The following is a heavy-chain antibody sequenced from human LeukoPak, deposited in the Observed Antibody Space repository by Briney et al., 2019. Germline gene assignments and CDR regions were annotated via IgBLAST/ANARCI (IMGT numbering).Heavy chain of an antibody. J-gene: IGHJ6*03. CDR3: ARGVGDIVVVVAATHYYMDV. CDR1: GGSFSGYY. V-gene: IGHV4-34*01. D-gene: IGHD2-15*01. Sequence: SETLSLTCAVYGGSFSGYYWSWIRQPPGKGLGWIGEINHSGSTNYNPSLKSRVTISVDTSKNQFSLKLSSVTAADTAVYYCARGVGDIVVVVAATHYYMDVWGKGTTVTVSS. CDR2: INHSGST.